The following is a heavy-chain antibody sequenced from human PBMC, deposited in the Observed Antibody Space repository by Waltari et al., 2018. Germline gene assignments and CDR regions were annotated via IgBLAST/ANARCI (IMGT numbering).Heavy chain of an antibody. D-gene: IGHD1-26*01. V-gene: IGHV3-7*04. CDR2: IKXDGSKX. J-gene: IGHJ4*02. Sequence: EVXLVESGXGLVEPGGSXRLSCVASGFSFSNSWHRWVRQSPGXGLEWXADIKXDGSKXYYLGSVKGRXTISRDNAKNSVYLQMNXLRPEDTAXYXCAXDWEGERPNFDXWGQGTLVTVSS. CDR3: AXDWEGERPNFDX. CDR1: GFSFSNSW.